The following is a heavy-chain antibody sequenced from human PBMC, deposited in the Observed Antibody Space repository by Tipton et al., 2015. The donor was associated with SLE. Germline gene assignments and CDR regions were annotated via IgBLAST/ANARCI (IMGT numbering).Heavy chain of an antibody. Sequence: TLSLTCAVYGGSFSGNYWIWIRQPPGKGLEWIGSIYHSGGTYYNLSLKSRVTITVDTSNNKISLKVTSVTAADTAVYYCARVDDAFDVWGQGTRVTVSS. CDR3: ARVDDAFDV. J-gene: IGHJ3*01. CDR2: IYHSGGT. CDR1: GGSFSGNY. V-gene: IGHV4-34*01.